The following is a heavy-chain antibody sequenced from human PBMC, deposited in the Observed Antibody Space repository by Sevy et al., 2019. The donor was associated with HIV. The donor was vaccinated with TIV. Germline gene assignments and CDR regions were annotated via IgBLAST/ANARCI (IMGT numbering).Heavy chain of an antibody. CDR2: ISGSGGST. D-gene: IGHD6-6*01. J-gene: IGHJ4*02. CDR3: AKGSRSIAARPLDY. V-gene: IGHV3-23*01. CDR1: GFTFNTYS. Sequence: GGSLRLSCAASGFTFNTYSLIWVRQAPGKGLEWVSAISGSGGSTYYADSVKGRFTISRDNSKNTLYLQMNSLRAEDTAVYYCAKGSRSIAARPLDYWGQGTLVTVSS.